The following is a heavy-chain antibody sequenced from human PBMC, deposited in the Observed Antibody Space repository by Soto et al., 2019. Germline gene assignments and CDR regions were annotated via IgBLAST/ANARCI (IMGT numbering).Heavy chain of an antibody. J-gene: IGHJ3*02. CDR3: ARGDYYDTSGPFSDAFDI. CDR1: GFTFSGSA. CDR2: ISYDGSNK. V-gene: IGHV3-30-3*01. D-gene: IGHD3-22*01. Sequence: SLRLSCVASGFTFSGSAMHWVRQAPGKGLEWVAVISYDGSNKYYADSVKGRFTISRDNSKNTLYLQMNSLRAEDTAVYFCARGDYYDTSGPFSDAFDIWGQGTMVTVSS.